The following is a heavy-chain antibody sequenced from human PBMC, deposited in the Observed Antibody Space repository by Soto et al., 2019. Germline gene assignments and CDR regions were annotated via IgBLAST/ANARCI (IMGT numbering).Heavy chain of an antibody. Sequence: ASVKVSCKASGYIFTTYHLHWVRQAPGQGLDWMGAVSPSGGSTTYAQKFQGRVTMTRDTTTSTVYVDVSSLTSEDSAVYCCARWHSGGYADYWGQGTLVTVS. CDR1: GYIFTTYH. CDR2: VSPSGGST. V-gene: IGHV1-46*01. J-gene: IGHJ4*02. CDR3: ARWHSGGYADY. D-gene: IGHD5-12*01.